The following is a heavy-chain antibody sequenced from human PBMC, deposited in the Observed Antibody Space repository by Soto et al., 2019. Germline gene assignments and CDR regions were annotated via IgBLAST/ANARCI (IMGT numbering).Heavy chain of an antibody. CDR3: ARDLLSCSGGSCYPGSDY. J-gene: IGHJ4*02. CDR1: GFTFSSYA. D-gene: IGHD2-15*01. CDR2: ISGNDGTT. V-gene: IGHV3-23*01. Sequence: EVQLLESGGGLVQPGGSLRLSCAASGFTFSSYAMSWVRQAPGKGLEWVSLISGNDGTTLYADAVRGRFTISRDNSKNTLYLQMNSRRAEDAAVYYCARDLLSCSGGSCYPGSDYWGQGILVTVSS.